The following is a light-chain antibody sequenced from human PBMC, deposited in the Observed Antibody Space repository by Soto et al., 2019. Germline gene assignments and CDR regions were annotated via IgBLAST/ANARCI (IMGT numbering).Light chain of an antibody. CDR2: DAS. J-gene: IGKJ4*01. CDR3: QQRSNWPLT. CDR1: QSVSSY. V-gene: IGKV3-11*01. Sequence: EIVLTQSPATLSLSPGEGATLSCRASQSVSSYLAWYQKKPGQAPRLLIYDASNRATGIPARFSGRGSGTDFTLTISSLEPEDSAVYYCQQRSNWPLTFGGGTKVEIK.